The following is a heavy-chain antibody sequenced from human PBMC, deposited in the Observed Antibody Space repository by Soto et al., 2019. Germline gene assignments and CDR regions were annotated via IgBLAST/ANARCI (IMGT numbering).Heavy chain of an antibody. V-gene: IGHV1-18*01. CDR1: GYTFTSYG. CDR3: SRDRGYCSSTSCQAGPDVDY. D-gene: IGHD2-2*01. Sequence: QVQLVQSGAEVKKPGASVKVSCKASGYTFTSYGISWVRQAPGQGLEWMGWISAYNGNTNYAQKLQGRVTMTTDTSTSTAYMELRSLRSDDTAVYYCSRDRGYCSSTSCQAGPDVDYWGQGTLVTVSS. J-gene: IGHJ4*02. CDR2: ISAYNGNT.